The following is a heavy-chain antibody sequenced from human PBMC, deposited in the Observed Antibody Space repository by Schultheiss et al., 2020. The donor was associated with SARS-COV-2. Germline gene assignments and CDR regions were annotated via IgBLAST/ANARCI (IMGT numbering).Heavy chain of an antibody. CDR3: ARGRRTLDV. V-gene: IGHV4-39*07. CDR1: GGSISSSSYY. Sequence: SETLSLTCTVSGGSISSSSYYWGWIRQPPGKGLEWIGSIYHSGSTYYNPSLKSRVTISVDTSKNQFSLKLSSVTAADTAVYYCARGRRTLDVWGQGTTVTVSS. J-gene: IGHJ6*02. CDR2: IYHSGST.